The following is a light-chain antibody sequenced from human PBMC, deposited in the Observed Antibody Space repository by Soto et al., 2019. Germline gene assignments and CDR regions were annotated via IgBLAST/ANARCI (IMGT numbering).Light chain of an antibody. V-gene: IGKV3-20*01. CDR3: QQYGTSEII. Sequence: VLTQSPGTPSLSPGERATLSCRASQSLANSFIAWYQQKPGQAPRLLIYDTSSRASGIPDRFSVSGSGTDFTLTISWLEPEDVAVFYCQQYGTSEIIFGQGTRLEI. J-gene: IGKJ5*01. CDR1: QSLANSF. CDR2: DTS.